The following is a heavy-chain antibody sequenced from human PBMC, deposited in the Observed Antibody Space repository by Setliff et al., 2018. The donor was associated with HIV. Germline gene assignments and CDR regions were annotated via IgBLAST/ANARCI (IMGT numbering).Heavy chain of an antibody. CDR2: IYASGST. Sequence: SETLSLTCSVSGDSIRSSDGYYWSWIRQPPRKGLEWIGYIYASGSTNYSPSLKSRVTISVDTSKNQFSLKLSSVTAADTAVYYCARALLIYYDSSGYYTNWGQGTLVTVSS. CDR3: ARALLIYYDSSGYYTN. J-gene: IGHJ4*02. V-gene: IGHV4-61*08. CDR1: GDSIRSSDGYY. D-gene: IGHD3-22*01.